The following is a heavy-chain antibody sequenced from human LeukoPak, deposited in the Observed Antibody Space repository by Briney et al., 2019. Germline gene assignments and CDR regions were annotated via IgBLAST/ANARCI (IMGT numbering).Heavy chain of an antibody. CDR3: ARDRGRVDY. V-gene: IGHV4-59*12. Sequence: SETLSLTCTVSGGSISSYYWSWIRQPPGKGLEWIGYIYYSGSTNYNPSLKSRVAISVGTSKNQFSLKLRSVTAADTAVYYCARDRGRVDYWGQGTLVTVSS. CDR1: GGSISSYY. CDR2: IYYSGST. J-gene: IGHJ4*02.